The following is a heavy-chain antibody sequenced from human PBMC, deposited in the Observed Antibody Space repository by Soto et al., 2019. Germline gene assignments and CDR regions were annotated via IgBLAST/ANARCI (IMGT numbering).Heavy chain of an antibody. V-gene: IGHV1-2*04. J-gene: IGHJ3*02. CDR2: INPNSGGT. CDR3: ARFNSQYDYIWWSYLFAFDI. D-gene: IGHD3-16*02. CDR1: GYTFTGYY. Sequence: ASVKVSCKASGYTFTGYYMHWVRQAPGQGLEWMGWINPNSGGTNYAQKFQGWVTMTRDTSISTAYMELSRLRSDDTAVYYCARFNSQYDYIWWSYLFAFDIWGQGTMVTVSS.